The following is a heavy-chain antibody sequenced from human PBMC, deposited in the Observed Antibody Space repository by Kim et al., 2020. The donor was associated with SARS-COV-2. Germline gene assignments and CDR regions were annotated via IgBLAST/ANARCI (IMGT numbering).Heavy chain of an antibody. V-gene: IGHV1-18*01. D-gene: IGHD3-22*01. CDR2: ISAYNGNT. CDR1: GYTFTSYG. J-gene: IGHJ4*02. CDR3: ARVEDPLYDSSGYYSDY. Sequence: ASVKVSCKASGYTFTSYGISWVRQAPGQGLEWMGWISAYNGNTNYAQKLQGRVTMTTDTSTSTAYMELRSLRSDDTAVYYCARVEDPLYDSSGYYSDYWGQGTLVTVSS.